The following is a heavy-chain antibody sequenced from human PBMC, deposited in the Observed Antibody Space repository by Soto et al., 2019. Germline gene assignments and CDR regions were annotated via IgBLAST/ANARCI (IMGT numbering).Heavy chain of an antibody. J-gene: IGHJ6*04. CDR2: ISPYTGNT. D-gene: IGHD3-16*01. CDR3: GMVENYVTPTPHVV. Sequence: QVQLVQSGDEVKKPGASVKVSCKASGYIFVNYGIAWVRQAPGQGLEWMGWISPYTGNTYSATKVQGRLTMTTDTTXSTAYMGLGILTSDDTAVYYCGMVENYVTPTPHVVWGEGSTVAVSS. V-gene: IGHV1-18*01. CDR1: GYIFVNYG.